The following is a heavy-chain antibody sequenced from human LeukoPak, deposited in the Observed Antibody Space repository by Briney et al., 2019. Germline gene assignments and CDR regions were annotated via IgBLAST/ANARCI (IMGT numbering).Heavy chain of an antibody. V-gene: IGHV3-23*01. J-gene: IGHJ4*02. CDR2: ISGSGGST. D-gene: IGHD6-19*01. Sequence: PGGSLRLSCAASGFTFSSYGMSWVRQAPGKGLEWVSAISGSGGSTYYADSVKGRFTISRDNSKNTLYLQMNSLRAEDTAVYYCARVLWAGWPHNPFDYWGQGTLVTVSS. CDR1: GFTFSSYG. CDR3: ARVLWAGWPHNPFDY.